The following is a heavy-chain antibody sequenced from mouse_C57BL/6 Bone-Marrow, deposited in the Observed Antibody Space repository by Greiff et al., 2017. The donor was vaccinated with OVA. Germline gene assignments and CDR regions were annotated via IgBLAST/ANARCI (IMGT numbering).Heavy chain of an antibody. CDR3: ARDYGYYLPGFAY. Sequence: VQLQQSDAELVKPGASVKISCKVSGYTFTDYSIHWMKQRPEQGLEWIGYIYPRDGSTKYNEKFKGKATLTADKSSSTAYMQLNSLTSADSAVCFSARDYGYYLPGFAYWGQGTLVTVSA. CDR2: IYPRDGST. J-gene: IGHJ3*01. CDR1: GYTFTDYS. D-gene: IGHD2-3*01. V-gene: IGHV1-78*01.